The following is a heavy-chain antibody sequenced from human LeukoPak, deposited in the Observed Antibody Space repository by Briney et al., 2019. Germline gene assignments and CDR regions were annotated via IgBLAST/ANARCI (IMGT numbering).Heavy chain of an antibody. CDR1: GGSISSYY. CDR2: IYYSGST. Sequence: SETLSLTCTVSGGSISSYYWSWIRQPPGKGLEWIGYIYYSGSTNYNPSLKSRATISVDTSKNQFSLKLSSVTAADTAVYYCARGTRYCSGGSCYRLDYWGQGTLVTVSS. J-gene: IGHJ4*02. CDR3: ARGTRYCSGGSCYRLDY. D-gene: IGHD2-15*01. V-gene: IGHV4-59*01.